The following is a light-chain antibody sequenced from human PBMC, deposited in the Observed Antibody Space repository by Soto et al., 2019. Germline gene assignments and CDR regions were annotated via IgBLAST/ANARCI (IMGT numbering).Light chain of an antibody. J-gene: IGKJ2*01. CDR1: QDISSF. CDR3: RKSSGPPTT. V-gene: IGKV1-39*01. CDR2: AAT. Sequence: DIQMTQSPSSLSASIGDRVTITCRASQDISSFLNWYQQKPGKAPNLLIFAATSLQSGVPLRFSGSGSGTVFTPPISSLQPEVFATYFCRKSSGPPTTLGRGTKLE.